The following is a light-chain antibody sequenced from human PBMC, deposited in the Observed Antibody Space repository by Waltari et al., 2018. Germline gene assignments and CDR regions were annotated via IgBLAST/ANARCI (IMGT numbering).Light chain of an antibody. CDR1: QSISKY. J-gene: IGKJ1*01. CDR2: AAS. CDR3: QNHERLPAT. V-gene: IGKV3-20*01. Sequence: SCRASQSISKYLVWYQQRPGQAPRLLIYAASTRATGIPDRFSGSGFGTDFRLTISRLEPEDFAVYYCQNHERLPATFGQGTRVEIK.